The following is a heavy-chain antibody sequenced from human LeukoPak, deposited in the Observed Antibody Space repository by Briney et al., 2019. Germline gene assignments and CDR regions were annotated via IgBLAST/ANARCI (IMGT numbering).Heavy chain of an antibody. CDR2: IYPSDSDT. J-gene: IGHJ4*02. CDR1: GYSFTTSW. V-gene: IGHV5-51*01. CDR3: ARLYGAKLDY. Sequence: GESLKVSCKVSGYSFTTSWIGWVRQMPGKGLEWMGIIYPSDSDTRYRPSFQGQDTISVDKSISTAYLQWSSLKASDTAMYYCARLYGAKLDYWGQGTLVTVSS. D-gene: IGHD4-17*01.